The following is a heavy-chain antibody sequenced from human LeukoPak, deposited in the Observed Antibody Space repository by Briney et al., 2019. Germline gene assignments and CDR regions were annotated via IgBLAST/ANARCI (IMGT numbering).Heavy chain of an antibody. CDR2: MNPNSGNT. CDR1: GYTFTGYY. CDR3: ARGPRLWFDP. D-gene: IGHD6-25*01. V-gene: IGHV1-8*03. J-gene: IGHJ5*02. Sequence: ASVKVSCKASGYTFTGYYMHWVRQATGQGLEWMGWMNPNSGNTGYAQKFQGRVTITRNTSISTAYMELSSLRSEDTAVYYCARGPRLWFDPWGQGTLVTVSS.